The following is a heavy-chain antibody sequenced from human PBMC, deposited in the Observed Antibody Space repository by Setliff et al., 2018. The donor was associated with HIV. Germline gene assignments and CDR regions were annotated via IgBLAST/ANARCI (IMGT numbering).Heavy chain of an antibody. CDR3: ARGFEGYCSGASCHWFDS. CDR2: IGHSGRT. J-gene: IGHJ5*01. V-gene: IGHV4-34*01. Sequence: SETLSLTCAVYGGSLTDYDWTWIRQTPAKGLEWIGEIGHSGRTNYNPSLKTRLIISRDTSKNQFSLRLSSATVADTAIYYCARGFEGYCSGASCHWFDSWGQGTQVTVSS. D-gene: IGHD2-15*01. CDR1: GGSLTDYD.